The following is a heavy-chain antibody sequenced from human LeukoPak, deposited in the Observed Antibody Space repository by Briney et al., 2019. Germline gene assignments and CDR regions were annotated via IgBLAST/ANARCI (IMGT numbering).Heavy chain of an antibody. CDR2: IYYSGST. V-gene: IGHV4-59*01. CDR1: GGSISSYY. CDR3: ARARITMVRGVIHPDWFDP. Sequence: SETLSLTCTVSGGSISSYYWSWIRQPPGKGLERIGYIYYSGSTNYNPSLKSRVTISVDTSKNQFSLKLSSVTAADTAVYYCARARITMVRGVIHPDWFDPWGQGTLVTVSS. D-gene: IGHD3-10*01. J-gene: IGHJ5*02.